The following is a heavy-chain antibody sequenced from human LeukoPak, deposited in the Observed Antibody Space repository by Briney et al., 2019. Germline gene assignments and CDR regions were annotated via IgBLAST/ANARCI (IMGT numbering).Heavy chain of an antibody. Sequence: PSETLSLTCTVSGGSISSSSYYWGWIRQPPGKGLEWIGSIYYSGSTYYNPSLKSRVTISVDTSKNQFSLKLSSVTAADTAVYYCARGIAARGYYHYGMDVWGQGTTVTVSS. CDR2: IYYSGST. J-gene: IGHJ6*02. CDR3: ARGIAARGYYHYGMDV. D-gene: IGHD6-6*01. V-gene: IGHV4-39*01. CDR1: GGSISSSSYY.